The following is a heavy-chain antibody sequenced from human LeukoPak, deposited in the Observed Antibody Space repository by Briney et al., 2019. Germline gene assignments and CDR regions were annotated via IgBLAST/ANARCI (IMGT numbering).Heavy chain of an antibody. Sequence: SETLSLTCTVSGGSISSYYWSWIRQTPGKGLEWIGYIDYTGSTNNNPSLKSRVTISIGTSKNQFSLKLSSVTAADTAVYYCARVGSFCFELWGRGTLVTVSS. V-gene: IGHV4-59*01. D-gene: IGHD2-2*03. CDR1: GGSISSYY. CDR2: IDYTGST. J-gene: IGHJ2*01. CDR3: ARVGSFCFEL.